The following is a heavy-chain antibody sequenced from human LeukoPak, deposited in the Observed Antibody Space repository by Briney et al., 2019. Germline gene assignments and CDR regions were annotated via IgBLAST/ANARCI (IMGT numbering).Heavy chain of an antibody. Sequence: SETLSLTCAVYGGSFSGYYWSWIRQPPGKGLEWIGEINHSGSTNYNPSLKRRVTISVDTSKNQFSLKLSSVTAADTAVYYCARGRIYYVWGSYRPFDYWGQGTLVTVSS. CDR3: ARGRIYYVWGSYRPFDY. V-gene: IGHV4-34*01. CDR1: GGSFSGYY. D-gene: IGHD3-16*02. J-gene: IGHJ4*02. CDR2: INHSGST.